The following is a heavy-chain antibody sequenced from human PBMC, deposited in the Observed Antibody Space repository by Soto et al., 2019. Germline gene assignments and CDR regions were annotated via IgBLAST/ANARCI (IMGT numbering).Heavy chain of an antibody. J-gene: IGHJ2*01. CDR1: GFTFSSSI. CDR2: IVVGSGHT. V-gene: IGHV1-58*01. Sequence: GASVKVSCKASGFTFSSSIVQWVRQARGQRLEWIGWIVVGSGHTNYEQKFQERVTITRDMSTSTAYMELSSLRSEDTAVYYCAAPDFGHYWYFDLWGRGTLVTVSS. D-gene: IGHD3-10*01. CDR3: AAPDFGHYWYFDL.